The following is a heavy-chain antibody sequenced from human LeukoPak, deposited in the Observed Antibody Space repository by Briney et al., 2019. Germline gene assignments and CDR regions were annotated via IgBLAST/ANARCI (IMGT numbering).Heavy chain of an antibody. J-gene: IGHJ4*02. CDR2: ISGSGGST. V-gene: IGHV3-23*01. CDR3: AKDISYDSSSCDY. Sequence: GGSLRLSCAASGFTFSSYWIHWVRQAPGKGLEWVSAISGSGGSTYYADSVKGRFTISRDNSKNTLYLQMNSLRAEDTAVYYCAKDISYDSSSCDYWGQGTLVTVSS. D-gene: IGHD3-22*01. CDR1: GFTFSSYW.